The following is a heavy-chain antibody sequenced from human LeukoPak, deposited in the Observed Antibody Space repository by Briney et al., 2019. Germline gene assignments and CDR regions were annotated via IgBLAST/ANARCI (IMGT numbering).Heavy chain of an antibody. V-gene: IGHV3-48*04. CDR2: ISSSSTTI. CDR1: GFTFSSYS. CDR3: ARSDWFDP. Sequence: GGSLRLSCAASGFTFSSYSMNWVRQAPGKGLEWVSSISSSSTTIYYADSVKGRFTVSRDIAKNTLYLQMNSLRVEDAAVYYCARSDWFDPWGQGTLVTVSS. J-gene: IGHJ5*02.